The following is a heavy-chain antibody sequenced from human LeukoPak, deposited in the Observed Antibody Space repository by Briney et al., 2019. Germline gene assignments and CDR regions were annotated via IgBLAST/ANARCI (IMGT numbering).Heavy chain of an antibody. V-gene: IGHV1-3*01. J-gene: IGHJ6*02. Sequence: ASVKVSCKASGYTFTSYAMHWVRQAPGQRLEWMGWINAGNGDTKYSQKFQGRVTITRDTSASTAYMELGGLRSEDTAVYYCARGLSGSYPDYYGMDVWGQGTTVTVSS. CDR1: GYTFTSYA. CDR3: ARGLSGSYPDYYGMDV. D-gene: IGHD1-26*01. CDR2: INAGNGDT.